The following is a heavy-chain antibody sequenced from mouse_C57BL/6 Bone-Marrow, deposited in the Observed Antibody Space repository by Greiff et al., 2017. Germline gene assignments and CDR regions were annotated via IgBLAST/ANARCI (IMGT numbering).Heavy chain of an antibody. Sequence: EVQVVESGGDLVKPGGSLKLSCAASGFTFSSYGMSWVRQTPDKRLEWVATISSGGSYTYYPDSVKGRFTISRDNAKNTLYLQMSSLKSEDTAMYYCARQDCDAFAYWGQGTLVTVSA. CDR1: GFTFSSYG. CDR3: ARQDCDAFAY. CDR2: ISSGGSYT. D-gene: IGHD2-3*01. J-gene: IGHJ3*01. V-gene: IGHV5-6*01.